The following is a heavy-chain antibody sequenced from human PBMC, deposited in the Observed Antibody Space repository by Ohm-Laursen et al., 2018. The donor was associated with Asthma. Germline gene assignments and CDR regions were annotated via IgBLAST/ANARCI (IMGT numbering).Heavy chain of an antibody. Sequence: SLRLSCTASKFTSSNYAMNWVRQPPGKGLEWVSYISSDSVTIYYADSVKGRFTISRDNAKHSLYLQMTSLRAEDTAVYYCAREWGGMDVWGLGATVTVSS. V-gene: IGHV3-48*01. D-gene: IGHD1-26*01. J-gene: IGHJ6*02. CDR2: ISSDSVTI. CDR3: AREWGGMDV. CDR1: KFTSSNYA.